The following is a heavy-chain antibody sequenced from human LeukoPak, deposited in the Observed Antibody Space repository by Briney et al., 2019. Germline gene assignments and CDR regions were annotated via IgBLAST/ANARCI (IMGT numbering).Heavy chain of an antibody. V-gene: IGHV1-2*02. CDR1: GYTFSGYY. CDR3: ASGGAAYCSSASCYHMEYFDH. CDR2: INPNSGGT. Sequence: GASVKVSCEASGYTFSGYYIHWVRQAPGQGLEWLGWINPNSGGTNYAQKFQGRVTMTRDTSISTAYMELSRLRSDDTAVYYCASGGAAYCSSASCYHMEYFDHWGQGTLVTVSS. D-gene: IGHD2-2*01. J-gene: IGHJ4*02.